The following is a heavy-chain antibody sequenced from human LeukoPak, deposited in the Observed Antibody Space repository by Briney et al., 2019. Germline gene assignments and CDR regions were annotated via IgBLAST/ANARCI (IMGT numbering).Heavy chain of an antibody. D-gene: IGHD3-16*01. CDR1: GFTFSSHW. CDR3: VRERGRQDAFDI. V-gene: IGHV3-74*01. CDR2: INSDGRST. J-gene: IGHJ3*02. Sequence: GGSLRLSCAASGFTFSSHWMHWVRQAPGKGLVWVPRINSDGRSTSYADSVKGRFTISRDNAKNTLYLQMNSLRAEDTAAYYCVRERGRQDAFDIWGQGTMVTVSS.